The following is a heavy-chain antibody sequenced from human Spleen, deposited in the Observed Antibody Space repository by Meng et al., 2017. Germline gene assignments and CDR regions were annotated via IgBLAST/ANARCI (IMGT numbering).Heavy chain of an antibody. CDR3: ARGVGATFLGSWYYGMDV. D-gene: IGHD1-26*01. CDR1: GFTFSTYW. Sequence: GESLKISCAASGFTFSTYWMSWVRQAPGKGLEWVANIKQDGSEKFYVDSVKGRFTISRDNAKNSLYLQMNSLRAEDTAVYYCARGVGATFLGSWYYGMDVWGQGTTVTVSS. V-gene: IGHV3-7*01. CDR2: IKQDGSEK. J-gene: IGHJ6*02.